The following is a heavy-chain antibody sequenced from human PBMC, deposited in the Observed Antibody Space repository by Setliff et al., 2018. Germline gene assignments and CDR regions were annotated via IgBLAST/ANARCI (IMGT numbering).Heavy chain of an antibody. Sequence: SETLRLSCAASGLSFRDHFMDWVRQAPGKGLEWIGEINHSGSTNYNPSLKSRVTISVDTSKNQFSLKLSSVTAADTAVYYCARAPGYSYGYYYYGMDVWGQGTTVTVSS. V-gene: IGHV4-34*01. J-gene: IGHJ6*02. CDR2: INHSGST. CDR3: ARAPGYSYGYYYYGMDV. D-gene: IGHD5-18*01. CDR1: GLSFRDHF.